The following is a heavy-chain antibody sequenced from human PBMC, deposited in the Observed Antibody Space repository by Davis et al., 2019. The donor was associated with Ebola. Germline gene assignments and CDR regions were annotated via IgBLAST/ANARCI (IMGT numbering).Heavy chain of an antibody. V-gene: IGHV4-61*01. CDR3: ARDRGGYCSGGSCYSGGHYFDY. CDR1: GGSVSSGSYY. Sequence: MPSETLSLTCTVSGGSVSSGSYYWSWIRQPPGKGLEWIGYIYYSGSTNYNPSLKSRVTISVDTSKNQFSLKLSSVTAADTAVYYCARDRGGYCSGGSCYSGGHYFDYWGQGTLVTVSS. J-gene: IGHJ4*02. CDR2: IYYSGST. D-gene: IGHD2-15*01.